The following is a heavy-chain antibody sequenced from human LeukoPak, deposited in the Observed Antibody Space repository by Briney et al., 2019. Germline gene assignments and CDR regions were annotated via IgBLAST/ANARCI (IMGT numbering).Heavy chain of an antibody. CDR3: AKDSIRYTSSWFGFLDS. J-gene: IGHJ4*02. V-gene: IGHV3-11*06. Sequence: PGGSLRLSCAASGFTFSDYYMSWIRQAPGKGLEWVSYISSSSSYTNYADSVKGRFTISRDNAKNSLYLQMNSLRPEDTALYYCAKDSIRYTSSWFGFLDSWGQGTLVTVSS. CDR1: GFTFSDYY. D-gene: IGHD6-13*01. CDR2: ISSSSSYT.